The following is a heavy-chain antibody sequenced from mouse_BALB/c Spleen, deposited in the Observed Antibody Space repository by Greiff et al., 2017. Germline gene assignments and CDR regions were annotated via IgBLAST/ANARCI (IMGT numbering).Heavy chain of an antibody. V-gene: IGHV5-17*02. CDR3: ARRRHYYGVPYWYFDV. Sequence: EVKVVESGGGLVQPGGSRKLSCAASGFTFSSFGMHWVRQAPEKGLEWVAYISSGSSTIYYADTVKGRFTISRDNPKNTLFLQMTSLRSEDTAMFYCARRRHYYGVPYWYFDVWGAGTTVTVSS. J-gene: IGHJ1*01. CDR2: ISSGSSTI. D-gene: IGHD1-2*01. CDR1: GFTFSSFG.